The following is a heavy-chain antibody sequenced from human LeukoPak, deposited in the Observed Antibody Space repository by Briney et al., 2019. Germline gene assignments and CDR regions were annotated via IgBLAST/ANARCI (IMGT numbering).Heavy chain of an antibody. CDR3: ARALYYDSSSHFDY. Sequence: ASAKVSCKASGYTFTSYGISWVRQAPGQGLEWMGWISAYNGNTNYAQKLQGRVTMTTDTSTSTAYMELRSLRSDDTAVYYCARALYYDSSSHFDYWGQGTLVTVSS. D-gene: IGHD3-22*01. V-gene: IGHV1-18*01. CDR1: GYTFTSYG. CDR2: ISAYNGNT. J-gene: IGHJ4*02.